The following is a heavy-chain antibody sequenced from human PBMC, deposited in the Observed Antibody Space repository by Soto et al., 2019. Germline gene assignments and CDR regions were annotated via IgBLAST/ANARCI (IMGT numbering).Heavy chain of an antibody. Sequence: QVQLQESGPGLVKPSETLSLTCTVSGGSISSYYWSWIRQPPGKGLEWIGYIYYSGSTNYNPSLKRRVTISVDTSKNQCSLKLSSVTAADMAVYYCARSCDGGYWYYYYGMDVWGQGTTVTVS. CDR1: GGSISSYY. J-gene: IGHJ6*02. V-gene: IGHV4-59*01. CDR2: IYYSGST. CDR3: ARSCDGGYWYYYYGMDV. D-gene: IGHD2-21*02.